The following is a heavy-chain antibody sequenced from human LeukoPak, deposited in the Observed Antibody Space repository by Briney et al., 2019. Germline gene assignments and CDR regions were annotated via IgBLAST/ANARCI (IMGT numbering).Heavy chain of an antibody. Sequence: GGSLRLSCAASGFTFSSYWMHWVRQAPGKGLVWVSRISTDGSSTTYADSVKGRFTISRDNAKNTLYLQMNSLRAEDTAVYYCASFPRVDYWGQGTPVTVSS. V-gene: IGHV3-74*01. J-gene: IGHJ4*02. CDR1: GFTFSSYW. CDR3: ASFPRVDY. CDR2: ISTDGSST.